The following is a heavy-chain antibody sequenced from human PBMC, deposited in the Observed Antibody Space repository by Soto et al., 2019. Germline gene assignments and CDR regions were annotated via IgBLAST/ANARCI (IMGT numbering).Heavy chain of an antibody. J-gene: IGHJ6*03. V-gene: IGHV5-51*01. CDR2: IYPGDSDT. CDR1: GYSFTSYC. Sequence: GECQKISCNASGYSFTSYCIGCVRQMPGKGLEWMGIIYPGDSDTRYSPSFQGQVTISADKSISTAYLQWSSLKASDTAMYYCARHLATVTNSLMNYYYMDVWGKGTTVTVSS. D-gene: IGHD4-4*01. CDR3: ARHLATVTNSLMNYYYMDV.